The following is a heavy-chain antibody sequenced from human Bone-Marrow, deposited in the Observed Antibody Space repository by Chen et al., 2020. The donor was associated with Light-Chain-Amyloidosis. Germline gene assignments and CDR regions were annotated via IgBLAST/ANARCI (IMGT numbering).Heavy chain of an antibody. V-gene: IGHV5-51*01. CDR2: IYPDDSDA. J-gene: IGHJ4*02. CDR3: ARRRDGYNFDY. Sequence: EVQLEQSGPEVKKPGESLKISCKGSGYPFPNYWIGWVRQMPGKGLEWRGVIYPDDSDARYSPSFEGQVTISADKSITTAYLQGGSLKASDTAMYYCARRRDGYNFDYWGQGTLVTVSS. D-gene: IGHD5-12*01. CDR1: GYPFPNYW.